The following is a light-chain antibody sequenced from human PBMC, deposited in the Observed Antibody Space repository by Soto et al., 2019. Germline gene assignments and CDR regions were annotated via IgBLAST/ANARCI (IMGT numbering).Light chain of an antibody. J-gene: IGLJ2*01. CDR3: SSYREPATQV. CDR2: EVR. V-gene: IGLV2-14*01. CDR1: SSDIGGYDY. Sequence: QSVLTQPASVSGSPGQSITISCIGTSSDIGGYDYVSWYRQHPGEAPKLVIYEVRSRPLGVSDRFSGSKSGNTASLTISGLQAEDEAEYYCSSYREPATQVFGGGTKVTVL.